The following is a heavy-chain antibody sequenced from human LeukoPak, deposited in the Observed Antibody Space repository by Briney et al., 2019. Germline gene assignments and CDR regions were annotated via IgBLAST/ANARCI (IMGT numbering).Heavy chain of an antibody. J-gene: IGHJ4*02. D-gene: IGHD6-19*01. CDR1: GFTFSSYA. Sequence: GGSLRLSCAASGFTFSSYAMSWVRQAPGKGLEWVPAISGSGGSTYYADSVKGRFTISRDNSKNTLYLQMNSLRAEDTAVYYCAKDLTELGAVAKGGLDYWGQGTLVTVSS. CDR3: AKDLTELGAVAKGGLDY. V-gene: IGHV3-23*01. CDR2: ISGSGGST.